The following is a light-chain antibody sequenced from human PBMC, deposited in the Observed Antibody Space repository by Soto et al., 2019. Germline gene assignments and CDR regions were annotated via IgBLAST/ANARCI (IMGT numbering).Light chain of an antibody. CDR2: KTS. CDR3: MQGTHWPPSWT. J-gene: IGKJ1*01. Sequence: DVVLTQSPLSLPVTLGQPASISCRSSHTLAHSDANTYLNWFHQRPGQSPRRLIYKTSKRDSGVPDRFSGSWSGTDFTLKISRVEAEDVGVYYCMQGTHWPPSWTFGQGTRVEIK. V-gene: IGKV2-30*02. CDR1: HTLAHSDANTY.